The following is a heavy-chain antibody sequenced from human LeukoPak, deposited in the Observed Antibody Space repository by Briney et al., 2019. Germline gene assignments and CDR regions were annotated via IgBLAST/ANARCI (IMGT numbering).Heavy chain of an antibody. CDR2: INYSGST. D-gene: IGHD6-13*01. V-gene: IGHV4-4*02. J-gene: IGHJ6*03. CDR1: GGSISSRNW. Sequence: SGTLSLTCAVSGGSISSRNWWSWVRQPPGKGLEWIGEINYSGSTNYNPSLKSRVTISVDTSKNQFSLKLSSVTAADTAVYYCARGRYSSSWLNYYYYYMDVWGKGTTVTVSS. CDR3: ARGRYSSSWLNYYYYYMDV.